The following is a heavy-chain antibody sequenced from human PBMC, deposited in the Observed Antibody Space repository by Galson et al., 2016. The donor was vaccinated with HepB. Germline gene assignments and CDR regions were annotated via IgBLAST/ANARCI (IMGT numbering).Heavy chain of an antibody. CDR3: ARDGTGRGIWYFDL. CDR2: IYYSGSN. J-gene: IGHJ2*01. CDR1: GGSISSGGYY. Sequence: TLSLTCTVSGGSISSGGYYWNWIRQHPGKGLEWIGNIYYSGSNYSDPSLKSRVTISVDTSKNQFSLKLSSVTAAATAVYHCARDGTGRGIWYFDLWGRGTLVTVSS. D-gene: IGHD1-26*01. V-gene: IGHV4-31*03.